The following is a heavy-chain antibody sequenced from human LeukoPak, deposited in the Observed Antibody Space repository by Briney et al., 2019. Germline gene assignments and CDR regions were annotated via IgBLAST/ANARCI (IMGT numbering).Heavy chain of an antibody. CDR3: ARPRTTVTTVDAFDI. Sequence: GGSLRLSCAASGFTFSSYAMHWVRQAPGKGLEWVAVISYDGSNKYYADSVKGRFTISRDNAKNSLYLQMNSLRAEDTAVYYCARPRTTVTTVDAFDIWGQGTMVTVSS. CDR1: GFTFSSYA. V-gene: IGHV3-30-3*01. J-gene: IGHJ3*02. D-gene: IGHD4-17*01. CDR2: ISYDGSNK.